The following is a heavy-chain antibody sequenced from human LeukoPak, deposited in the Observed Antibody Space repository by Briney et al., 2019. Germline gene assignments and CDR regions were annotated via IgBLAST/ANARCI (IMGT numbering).Heavy chain of an antibody. CDR3: ARELGYCSSTSCYTGIKWFDP. CDR2: INHSGST. Sequence: ASETLSLTCAVYGGSFSGYYWSWIRQPPGKGLEWIGEINHSGSTNYNPSLKSRVTISVDTSKNQFSLKLSSVTAADTAVYYCARELGYCSSTSCYTGIKWFDPWGQGTLVTVSS. V-gene: IGHV4-34*01. CDR1: GGSFSGYY. D-gene: IGHD2-2*02. J-gene: IGHJ5*02.